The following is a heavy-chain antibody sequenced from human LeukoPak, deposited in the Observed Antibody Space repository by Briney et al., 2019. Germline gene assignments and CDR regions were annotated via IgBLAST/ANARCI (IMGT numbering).Heavy chain of an antibody. J-gene: IGHJ4*02. CDR2: ISSSGSTI. V-gene: IGHV3-48*03. CDR1: GFTFSSYE. Sequence: GGSLRLSCAASGFTFSSYEMNWVRQAPGKGLEWVSYISSSGSTIYYADSVKGRFTISRDNAKNSLYLQMNSLRAEDTAVYYCAKAPVTSCRGAFCYPFDYWGQGTLVTVSS. D-gene: IGHD2-15*01. CDR3: AKAPVTSCRGAFCYPFDY.